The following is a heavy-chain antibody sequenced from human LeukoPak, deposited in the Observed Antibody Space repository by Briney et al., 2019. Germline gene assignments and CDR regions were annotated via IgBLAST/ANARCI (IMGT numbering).Heavy chain of an antibody. CDR2: INPNSGGT. V-gene: IGHV1-2*02. Sequence: ASVKVSCKASGYTFTGYYMHWVRQAPGQGLEWMGWINPNSGGTNYAQKFQGRVTMTRDTSIGTAYMELSRLRSDDTAVYYCARVFTVTNPLLDYWGQGTLVTVSS. CDR3: ARVFTVTNPLLDY. J-gene: IGHJ4*02. CDR1: GYTFTGYY. D-gene: IGHD4-17*01.